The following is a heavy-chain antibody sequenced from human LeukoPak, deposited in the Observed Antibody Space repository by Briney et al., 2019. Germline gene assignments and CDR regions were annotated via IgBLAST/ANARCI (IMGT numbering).Heavy chain of an antibody. V-gene: IGHV4-31*03. CDR1: GGSISSGGYY. J-gene: IGHJ3*02. CDR2: IYYSGST. D-gene: IGHD4-17*01. Sequence: PSQTLSLTCTVSGGSISSGGYYWSWIRQHPGKGLEWIGYIYYSGSTYYNPSLKSRVTISVDTSKNQFSLKLSSVTAADTAVYYCARARALAVTTGAFDIWGQGTMVTVSS. CDR3: ARARALAVTTGAFDI.